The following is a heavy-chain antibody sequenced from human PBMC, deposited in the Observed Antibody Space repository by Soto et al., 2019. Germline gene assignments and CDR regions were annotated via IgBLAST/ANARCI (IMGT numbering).Heavy chain of an antibody. CDR1: GGSISSGGYY. D-gene: IGHD1-26*01. CDR2: IYYSGST. J-gene: IGHJ5*02. CDR3: ARGWDGGFDP. Sequence: QVQLQESGPGLVKPSQTLSLTCTVSGGSISSGGYYWRWIRQHPGKGLEWIGYIYYSGSTYYNPSLKSRVTLSVDTSKNHFSLKLSSVTAADTAVYYCARGWDGGFDPWGQGTLVTVSS. V-gene: IGHV4-31*03.